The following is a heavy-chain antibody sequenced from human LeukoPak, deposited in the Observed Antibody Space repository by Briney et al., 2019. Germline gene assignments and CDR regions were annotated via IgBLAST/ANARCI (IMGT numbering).Heavy chain of an antibody. J-gene: IGHJ6*02. D-gene: IGHD1-7*01. CDR3: ARGAAGTTPDYYYFGLDV. CDR2: IYPGDSDT. V-gene: IGHV5-51*01. Sequence: GESLKISFKGSGYRFTDYWNGWVRQMPGKGLEWMGIIYPGDSDTRYSPSFQGQVTISADKSINTAHLQWSSLKASDTAMYYCARGAAGTTPDYYYFGLDVWGQGTTVRVSS. CDR1: GYRFTDYW.